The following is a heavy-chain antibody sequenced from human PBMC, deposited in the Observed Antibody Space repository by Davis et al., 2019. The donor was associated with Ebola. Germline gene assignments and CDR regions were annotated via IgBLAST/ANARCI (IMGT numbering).Heavy chain of an antibody. J-gene: IGHJ5*02. D-gene: IGHD3-3*01. CDR2: IYYSGST. CDR3: ARRLSYDFWSGYYNWFDP. CDR1: GGSISSYY. V-gene: IGHV4-59*08. Sequence: PSETLSLTCTVSGGSISSYYWSWIRQPPGKGLEWIGYIYYSGSTNYNPSLKSRVTISVDTSKNQFSLKLSSVTAADTAVYYCARRLSYDFWSGYYNWFDPWGQGTLVTVSS.